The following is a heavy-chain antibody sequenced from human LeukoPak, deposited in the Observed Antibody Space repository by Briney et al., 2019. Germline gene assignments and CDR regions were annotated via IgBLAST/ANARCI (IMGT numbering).Heavy chain of an antibody. D-gene: IGHD2-8*01. CDR3: AKDGQPSTRSYLCTHGLCYQDY. Sequence: GGSLRISCAASGFTFSSYAMTWVRQAPGKGLQWVSTVSGGGDYTYYADSVRGRFTISRDNSNTLYLRMNSLRAEDTAVYYCAKDGQPSTRSYLCTHGLCYQDYWGQGTLVTVSS. V-gene: IGHV3-23*01. J-gene: IGHJ4*02. CDR2: VSGGGDYT. CDR1: GFTFSSYA.